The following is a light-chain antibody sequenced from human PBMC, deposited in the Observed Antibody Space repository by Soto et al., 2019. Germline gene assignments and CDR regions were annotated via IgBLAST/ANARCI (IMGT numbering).Light chain of an antibody. Sequence: DIPMTQSPSSLSASVGDRVTITCRASQSISWYLNWYQQKPGKAPKLLIYAASSLQSGVPSRFSGSGSGTDFTLTISSLQPEDFATYYCQQSYSTPQNTFGQGTKLEIK. J-gene: IGKJ2*01. CDR3: QQSYSTPQNT. V-gene: IGKV1-39*01. CDR1: QSISWY. CDR2: AAS.